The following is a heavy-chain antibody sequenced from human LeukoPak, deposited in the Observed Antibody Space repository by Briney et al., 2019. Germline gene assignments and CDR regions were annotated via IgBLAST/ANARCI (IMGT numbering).Heavy chain of an antibody. Sequence: PGGSLRLSCAASGFTVSSNYMSWVRQAPGKGLEWVSVIYSGGSTYYADSVKGRFTISRDNSKNTLYLQMNSLRAEDTAVYYCARDATAAASEDYWGQGTLVTVSS. D-gene: IGHD6-13*01. CDR2: IYSGGST. J-gene: IGHJ4*02. V-gene: IGHV3-66*01. CDR1: GFTVSSNY. CDR3: ARDATAAASEDY.